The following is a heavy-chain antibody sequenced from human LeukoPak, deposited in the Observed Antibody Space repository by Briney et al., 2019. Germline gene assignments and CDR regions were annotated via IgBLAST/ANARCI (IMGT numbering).Heavy chain of an antibody. V-gene: IGHV1-69*13. CDR2: IIPIFGTA. D-gene: IGHD2-2*01. J-gene: IGHJ4*02. CDR3: ARDLTSHYFDY. CDR1: GGTFSSYA. Sequence: SVKVSCKASGGTFSSYAISWVRQAPGQGLEWMGGIIPIFGTANYAQKFQGRVTITADEPTSTAYMELSSLRSEDTAVYHCARDLTSHYFDYWGQGTLVTVSS.